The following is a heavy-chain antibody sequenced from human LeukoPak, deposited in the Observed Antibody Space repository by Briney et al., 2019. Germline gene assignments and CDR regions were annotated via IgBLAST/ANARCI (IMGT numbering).Heavy chain of an antibody. CDR1: GYTFTGYY. CDR2: IIPIFGTA. CDR3: ARDHPLGRFLEWLPPDHNWFDP. V-gene: IGHV1-69*13. Sequence: GASVKVSCKASGYTFTGYYMHWVRQAPGQGLEWMGGIIPIFGTANYAQKFQGRVTITADESTSTAYMELSSLRSEDTAVYYCARDHPLGRFLEWLPPDHNWFDPWGQGTLVTVSS. J-gene: IGHJ5*02. D-gene: IGHD3-3*01.